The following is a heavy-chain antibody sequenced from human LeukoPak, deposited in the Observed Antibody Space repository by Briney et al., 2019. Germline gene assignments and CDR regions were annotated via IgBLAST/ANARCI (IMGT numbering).Heavy chain of an antibody. CDR1: GYTFTGYY. CDR2: IIPIFGTA. J-gene: IGHJ6*03. CDR3: ASELRPYDILTGYSLAYYYYMDV. D-gene: IGHD3-9*01. Sequence: SVKVSCKASGYTFTGYYMHWVRQAPGQGLEWMGGIIPIFGTANYAQKFQGRVTITADKSTSTAYMELSSLRSEDTAVYYCASELRPYDILTGYSLAYYYYMDVWGKGTTVTVSS. V-gene: IGHV1-69*06.